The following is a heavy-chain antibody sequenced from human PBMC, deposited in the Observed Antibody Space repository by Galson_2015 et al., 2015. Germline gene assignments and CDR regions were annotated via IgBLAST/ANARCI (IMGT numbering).Heavy chain of an antibody. CDR1: GFTFSRFW. Sequence: LRLSDAPSGFTFSRFWVHWVRHAPGLGLVWVSRIHRGGSGTYYADSVKGRFTISRDNAKNTLYLQMSSLRAEDTAVYYCAREGYDSSEWLPCIDYWGQGTLVTVSS. J-gene: IGHJ4*02. CDR2: IHRGGSGT. V-gene: IGHV3-74*01. CDR3: AREGYDSSEWLPCIDY. D-gene: IGHD3-22*01.